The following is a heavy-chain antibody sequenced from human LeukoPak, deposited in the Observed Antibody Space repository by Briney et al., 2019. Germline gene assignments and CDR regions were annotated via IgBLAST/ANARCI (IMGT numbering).Heavy chain of an antibody. J-gene: IGHJ4*02. D-gene: IGHD3-22*01. Sequence: GASVKVSCKASGYTFTGYYMHWVRQAPGQGLEWMGWINPNSGGTNYAQKFQGRVTMTRDTSISTAYMELSRLRSDDTAVYYCARENTKLNYYDSSGFDYWGQGTLVTVSS. CDR1: GYTFTGYY. CDR3: ARENTKLNYYDSSGFDY. V-gene: IGHV1-2*02. CDR2: INPNSGGT.